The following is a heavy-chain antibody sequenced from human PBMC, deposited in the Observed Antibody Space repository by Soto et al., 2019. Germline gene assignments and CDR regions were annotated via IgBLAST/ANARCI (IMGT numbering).Heavy chain of an antibody. V-gene: IGHV1-69*12. D-gene: IGHD5-12*01. CDR1: GATFSSYA. CDR2: IVPIVDTS. J-gene: IGHJ4*02. Sequence: QVQLVQSGAELRQPASSVKVSCKTSGATFSSYAISWVRQAPGQGLEWMGGIVPIVDTSTYAQKFQGRVTITADESTSTVYMELSSLRSDDTAVYYCVRVVAIPGYPDNWGQGTLVTVSS. CDR3: VRVVAIPGYPDN.